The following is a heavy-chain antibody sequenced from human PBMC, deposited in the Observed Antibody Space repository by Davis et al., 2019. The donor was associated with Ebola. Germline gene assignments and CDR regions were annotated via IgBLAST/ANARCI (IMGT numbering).Heavy chain of an antibody. Sequence: PAESLTLSCVASGFTFSNFDMNWVRQAPGKGLEWLSYISSSGRPIYYADSVKGRFTISRDNAKNSLYLQMNSLRAEDTAVYYCEGGPYYGMDVWGQGTTVTVSS. D-gene: IGHD3-16*01. J-gene: IGHJ6*02. CDR3: EGGPYYGMDV. CDR2: ISSSGRPI. V-gene: IGHV3-48*03. CDR1: GFTFSNFD.